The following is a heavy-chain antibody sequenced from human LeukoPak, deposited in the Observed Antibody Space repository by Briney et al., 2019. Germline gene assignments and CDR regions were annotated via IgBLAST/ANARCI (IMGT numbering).Heavy chain of an antibody. CDR2: IYYSGST. Sequence: SETLSLTCTVSCRSMSNYYWSWIRQPPGKGLEWIGYIYYSGSTKYNPSLKSRVTISVDTSKNQFSLKLSSVTAADTAVYYCARGARAGYNLEPFDYWGQGTLVTVSS. CDR1: CRSMSNYY. D-gene: IGHD5-24*01. V-gene: IGHV4-59*08. CDR3: ARGARAGYNLEPFDY. J-gene: IGHJ4*02.